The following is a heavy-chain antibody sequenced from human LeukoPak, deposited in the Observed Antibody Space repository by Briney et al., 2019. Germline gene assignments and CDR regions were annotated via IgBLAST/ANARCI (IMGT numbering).Heavy chain of an antibody. CDR2: VSSNGAKT. CDR1: GFTFSSYA. J-gene: IGHJ4*02. CDR3: ARGSRYYDSSGYYVLDY. D-gene: IGHD3-22*01. Sequence: GGSLRLSCAASGFTFSSYAITWVRQAPGKGLEWVSAVSSNGAKTYYADSVKGRFTISRVNYKNTLYLQMNSLRAEDTAVYYCARGSRYYDSSGYYVLDYWGQGTLVTVSS. V-gene: IGHV3-23*01.